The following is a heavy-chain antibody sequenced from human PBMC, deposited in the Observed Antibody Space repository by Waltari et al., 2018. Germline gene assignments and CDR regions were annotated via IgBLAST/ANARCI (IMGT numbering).Heavy chain of an antibody. V-gene: IGHV3-7*01. CDR1: GFTFRSYW. Sequence: EVQLVESGGGLVQPWGSLRLSCAAYGFTFRSYWMSWVRQAPGKGLEWVANIKEDGSEKSYVDSVKGRFTISRDNAKNSLSLQMNSLRAEDTAVYYCARISSTATRDSWGRGTLVTVSS. J-gene: IGHJ4*02. CDR3: ARISSTATRDS. D-gene: IGHD6-6*01. CDR2: IKEDGSEK.